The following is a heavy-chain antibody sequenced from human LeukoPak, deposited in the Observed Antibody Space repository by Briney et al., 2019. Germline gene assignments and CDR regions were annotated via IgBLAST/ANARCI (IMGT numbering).Heavy chain of an antibody. V-gene: IGHV1-18*01. J-gene: IGHJ3*02. CDR1: GYTFTSFG. Sequence: GASVKVSCKASGYTFTSFGISWVRQAPGQGLEWMGWIGAYNGDTNYAQNLQGRVTMTTDTSTSTAYMELRSLRSDDTAVYYRARDYSSSGYDAFDIWGQGTMVTVPS. D-gene: IGHD6-6*01. CDR3: ARDYSSSGYDAFDI. CDR2: IGAYNGDT.